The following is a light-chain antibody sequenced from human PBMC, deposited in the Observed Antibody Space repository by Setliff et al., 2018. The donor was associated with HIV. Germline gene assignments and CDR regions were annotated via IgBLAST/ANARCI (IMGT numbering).Light chain of an antibody. CDR3: SSYTSSSTLV. V-gene: IGLV2-14*03. CDR2: DVS. CDR1: SSDIAIYNF. Sequence: SALTQPASVSGSPGQSITISCTGTSSDIAIYNFVSWYQHHPGKAPKLIIYDVSNRPSGVSNRFSGSKSGNTVSLTISGLQAEDEADYYCSSYTSSSTLVFGTGTKVTVL. J-gene: IGLJ1*01.